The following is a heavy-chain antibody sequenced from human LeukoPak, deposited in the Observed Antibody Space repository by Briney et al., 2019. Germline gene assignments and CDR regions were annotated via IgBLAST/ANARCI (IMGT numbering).Heavy chain of an antibody. CDR2: MYNRGST. Sequence: PSETLSLTCTVYSYSISNYYWRWIRQSPGKKLKWIVYMYNRGSTIYNPSLKSRVTISTDTSKNPSSMRLTSVTAADTAVYYCARAEKAVTGTLDYWGRGTLITVSS. J-gene: IGHJ4*02. CDR1: SYSISNYY. CDR3: ARAEKAVTGTLDY. V-gene: IGHV4-59*01. D-gene: IGHD6-19*01.